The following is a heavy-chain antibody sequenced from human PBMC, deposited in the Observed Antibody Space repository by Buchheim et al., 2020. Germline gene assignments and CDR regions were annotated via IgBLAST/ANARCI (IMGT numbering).Heavy chain of an antibody. J-gene: IGHJ4*02. D-gene: IGHD7-27*01. Sequence: QVQLQESGPGLVKPSQTLSLTCTVSGGSISSGSYYWSWIRQPAGKGLEWIGRIYTSGSTNYNPSLKSRVTISVDTSKNQFSLKLSSVTAADTAVYYCARDSKSLGTLYFDYWGQGTL. CDR1: GGSISSGSYY. CDR3: ARDSKSLGTLYFDY. V-gene: IGHV4-61*02. CDR2: IYTSGST.